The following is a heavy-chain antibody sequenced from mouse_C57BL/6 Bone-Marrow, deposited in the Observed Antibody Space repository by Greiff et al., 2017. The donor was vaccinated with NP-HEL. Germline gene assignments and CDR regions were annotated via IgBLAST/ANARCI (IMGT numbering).Heavy chain of an antibody. CDR3: ARHRNSSGYVAWFAY. J-gene: IGHJ3*01. D-gene: IGHD3-2*02. Sequence: EVMLVESGGDLVKPGGSLKLSCAASGFTFSSYGMSWVRQTPDKRLEWVATISSGGSYTYYPDSVKGRFTISRDNAKNTLYLQMSSLKSEDTAMYYCARHRNSSGYVAWFAYWGQGTLVTVSA. CDR1: GFTFSSYG. V-gene: IGHV5-6*01. CDR2: ISSGGSYT.